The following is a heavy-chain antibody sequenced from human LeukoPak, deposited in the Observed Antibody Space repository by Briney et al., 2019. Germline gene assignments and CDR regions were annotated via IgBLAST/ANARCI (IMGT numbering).Heavy chain of an antibody. CDR3: ARASPSDDYSSYVIYYYYGMDV. CDR2: IIPIFGTV. D-gene: IGHD4-11*01. CDR1: GGTFSSYA. Sequence: SVKVSCKASGGTFSSYAISWVRQAPGQGLEWMGGIIPIFGTVNYAQKFQGRVTITADESTSTAYMELSSLRSEDTAVYYCARASPSDDYSSYVIYYYYGMDVWGQGTTVTVSS. V-gene: IGHV1-69*13. J-gene: IGHJ6*02.